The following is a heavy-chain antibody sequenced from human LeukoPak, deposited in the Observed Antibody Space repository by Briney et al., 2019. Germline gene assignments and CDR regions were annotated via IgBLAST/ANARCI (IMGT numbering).Heavy chain of an antibody. CDR2: IYYSGSS. V-gene: IGHV4-59*01. Sequence: PSETLSLTCTVSGGSISSYYWSWIRQPPGKGLEWIGYIYYSGSSNYNPSLKNRVTISIDTSQNQFSLKLGSVTAADTAVYHCARGRGSYFVLYFDYLGQGTLVTVSS. CDR3: ARGRGSYFVLYFDY. J-gene: IGHJ4*02. CDR1: GGSISSYY. D-gene: IGHD1-26*01.